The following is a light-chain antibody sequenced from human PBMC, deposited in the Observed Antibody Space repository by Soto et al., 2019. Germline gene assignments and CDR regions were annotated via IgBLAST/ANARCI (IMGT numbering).Light chain of an antibody. J-gene: IGLJ2*01. V-gene: IGLV2-14*01. CDR3: SSYTSRNTLA. Sequence: QSVLTQPASVSGSPGQSITISCTGTSSDVGAYNYVSWYQQHPGKAPKLMSFEVSDRPSWVSNRFSGSKSGNTASLTISGLQAEDEADYYCSSYTSRNTLAFGGGTKVTVL. CDR1: SSDVGAYNY. CDR2: EVS.